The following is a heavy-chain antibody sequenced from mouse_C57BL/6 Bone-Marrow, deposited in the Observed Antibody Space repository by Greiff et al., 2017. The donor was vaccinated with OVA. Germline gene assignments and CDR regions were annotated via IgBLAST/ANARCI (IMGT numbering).Heavy chain of an antibody. D-gene: IGHD2-3*01. CDR3: VRCPIDDGYYEAMDY. CDR1: GFTFNTYA. CDR2: IRSKSSNYAT. V-gene: IGHV10-3*01. Sequence: EVQRVESGGGLVQPKGSLKLSCAASGFTFNTYAMHWVRQAPGKGLEWVARIRSKSSNYATYYADSVKDRFTISRDDSQSMLYLQMNNLKTEDTAMYYCVRCPIDDGYYEAMDYWGQGTSVTVSS. J-gene: IGHJ4*01.